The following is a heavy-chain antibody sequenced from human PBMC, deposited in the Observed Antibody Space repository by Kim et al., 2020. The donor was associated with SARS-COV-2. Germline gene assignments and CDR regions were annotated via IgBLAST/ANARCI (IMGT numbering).Heavy chain of an antibody. D-gene: IGHD3-9*01. J-gene: IGHJ6*02. Sequence: GESLKISCKGSGYSFTSYWIGWVRQMPGKGLEWMGIIYPGDSDTTYSPSFQGQVTISADKSISTAFLQWSSLKASDTAMYYCARQGLLRYFDWLKGDYYYSYAMDVWGQGPTVPVPS. V-gene: IGHV5-51*01. CDR3: ARQGLLRYFDWLKGDYYYSYAMDV. CDR1: GYSFTSYW. CDR2: IYPGDSDT.